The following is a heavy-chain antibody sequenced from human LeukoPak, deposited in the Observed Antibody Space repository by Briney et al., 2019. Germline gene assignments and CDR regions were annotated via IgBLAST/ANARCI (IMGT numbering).Heavy chain of an antibody. V-gene: IGHV4-59*01. Sequence: PSETLSLTCTVSGGSISSYYWSWIRQSPGKGLEWIGYIYYSGSTNYNPSLKSRVTISVDTSKNQFSLKLSSVTAADTAVYYCARGVRGVARNNWFDPWGQGTLVTVSS. D-gene: IGHD2-8*01. CDR2: IYYSGST. J-gene: IGHJ5*02. CDR3: ARGVRGVARNNWFDP. CDR1: GGSISSYY.